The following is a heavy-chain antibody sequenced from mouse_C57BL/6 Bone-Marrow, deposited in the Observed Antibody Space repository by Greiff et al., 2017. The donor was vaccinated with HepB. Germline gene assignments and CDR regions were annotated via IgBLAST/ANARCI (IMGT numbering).Heavy chain of an antibody. CDR2: IYPRSGNT. V-gene: IGHV1-81*01. CDR1: GYTFTSYG. Sequence: QVQLQQSGAELARPGASVKLSCKASGYTFTSYGISWVKQRTGQGLEWIGEIYPRSGNTYYNEKFKGKATLTADKSSSTAYMELLSLTSEDSAVYFCEREIPYYYGSGYENYWGQGTTLTVSS. CDR3: EREIPYYYGSGYENY. J-gene: IGHJ2*01. D-gene: IGHD1-1*01.